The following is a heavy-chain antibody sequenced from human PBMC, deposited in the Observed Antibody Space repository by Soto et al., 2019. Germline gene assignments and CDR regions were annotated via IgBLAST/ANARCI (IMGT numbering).Heavy chain of an antibody. J-gene: IGHJ4*02. CDR3: ARGVSAGVDY. CDR1: GYSFTSLD. CDR2: MQPSTGRT. D-gene: IGHD1-26*01. V-gene: IGHV1-8*01. Sequence: SVKVSFKASGYSFTSLDINWVRQTAGQGLEWMGWMQPSTGRTGYAQKFQGRVTMTRDTSINTAYMELTTLTSDDTAFYYCARGVSAGVDYWGQGTLVTVSS.